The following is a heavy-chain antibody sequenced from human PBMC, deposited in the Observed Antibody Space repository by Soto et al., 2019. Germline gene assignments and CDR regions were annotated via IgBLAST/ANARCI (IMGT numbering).Heavy chain of an antibody. V-gene: IGHV3-23*01. CDR2: ISGSGGST. CDR3: AKGGYGYCSSTSCHYYYYGMDV. Sequence: EVQLLESGGGLVQPGGSLRLSCAASGFTFSSYAMSWVRQAPGKGLEWVSAISGSGGSTYYADSVTGRFTISRDNSKNTLYLQMNSLRAEDTAVYYCAKGGYGYCSSTSCHYYYYGMDVWGQGTTVTVSS. CDR1: GFTFSSYA. D-gene: IGHD2-2*01. J-gene: IGHJ6*02.